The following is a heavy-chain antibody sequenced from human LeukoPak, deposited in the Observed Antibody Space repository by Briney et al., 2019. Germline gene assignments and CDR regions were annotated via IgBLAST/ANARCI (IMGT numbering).Heavy chain of an antibody. Sequence: SETLSLACAVYGGSFSGYYWSWIRQPPGKGLEWIGEINHSGSTNYNPSLKSRVTISVDTSKNQFSLKLNSVTAADTAVYYCASRWFDPWGQGTLVTVSS. CDR2: INHSGST. CDR3: ASRWFDP. V-gene: IGHV4-34*01. J-gene: IGHJ5*02. CDR1: GGSFSGYY.